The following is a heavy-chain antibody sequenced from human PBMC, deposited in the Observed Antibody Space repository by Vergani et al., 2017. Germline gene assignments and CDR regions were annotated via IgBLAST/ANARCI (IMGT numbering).Heavy chain of an antibody. CDR2: IRSDESRR. CDR1: GFTFNSYG. V-gene: IGHV3-30*02. CDR3: AKEGVGYCNSGTCYPEY. D-gene: IGHD2-15*01. Sequence: QVQLVESGGGVVQPGGSLRLSCAASGFTFNSYGMHWVRQAPGKGLEWGASIRSDESRRYYGDSMEGPFTISRDNSKNTLYLQMKSLRPEDTAVYYCAKEGVGYCNSGTCYPEYWGQGTLVIVSS. J-gene: IGHJ4*02.